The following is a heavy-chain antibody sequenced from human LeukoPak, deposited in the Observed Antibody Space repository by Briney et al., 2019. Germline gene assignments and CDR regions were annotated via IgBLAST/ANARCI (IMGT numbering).Heavy chain of an antibody. J-gene: IGHJ6*03. CDR2: IYYSGNT. D-gene: IGHD4-11*01. CDR1: GGSISSSGYY. Sequence: SETLSLTCTVSGGSISSSGYYWGWIRQPPGDGLDWIGSIYYSGNTFYHPSLKSRVSISVDTSKNQFSLKLSSVTAADTAVYYCARTTEGGYSNGYFYYYYMDVWGKGTTVTISS. V-gene: IGHV4-39*07. CDR3: ARTTEGGYSNGYFYYYYMDV.